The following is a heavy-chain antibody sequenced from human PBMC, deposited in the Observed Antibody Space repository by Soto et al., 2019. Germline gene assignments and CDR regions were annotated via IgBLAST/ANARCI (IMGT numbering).Heavy chain of an antibody. Sequence: QVQLVESGGGVVQPGRSLRLSCAASGFTFSSYGMLWVRQAPGKGLEWVALISYDGSDKYYADSVKGRFTISRDNSKNTLCLQMNSLRVEDTAVYYCGAGPYFSDYWGQGTLVTVSS. V-gene: IGHV3-30*03. CDR1: GFTFSSYG. J-gene: IGHJ4*02. CDR2: ISYDGSDK. CDR3: GAGPYFSDY. D-gene: IGHD6-13*01.